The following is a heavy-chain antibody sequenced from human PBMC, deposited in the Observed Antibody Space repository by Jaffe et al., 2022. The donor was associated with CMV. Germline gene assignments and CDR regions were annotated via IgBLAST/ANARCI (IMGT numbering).Heavy chain of an antibody. D-gene: IGHD3-3*01. J-gene: IGHJ4*02. CDR2: ISNTGGST. CDR1: GITFSNYA. Sequence: EVQLVESGGGLVQPGGSLRLSCSVSGITFSNYAMHWVRQAPGKGLEFVSGISNTGGSTNYADSVRRRFTISRDNSKNTLYLQMSSLRAEDTAIYYCVKDHREDHWSAPDYWGQGILVTVSS. CDR3: VKDHREDHWSAPDY. V-gene: IGHV3-64D*06.